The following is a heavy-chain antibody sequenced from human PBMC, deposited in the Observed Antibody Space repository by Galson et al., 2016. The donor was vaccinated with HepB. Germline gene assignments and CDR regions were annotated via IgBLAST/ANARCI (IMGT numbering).Heavy chain of an antibody. CDR3: VSRRHIAADGVD. J-gene: IGHJ4*02. V-gene: IGHV3-7*02. Sequence: SLRLSCAASGFSFSDYWMTWVRQAPGKGLEWVANIKQDGSEKYYVDSVKGRFTISRDNAKNSLCLQMNSLRAEDTAIYYCVSRRHIAADGVDWGQGILVTVS. CDR2: IKQDGSEK. CDR1: GFSFSDYW. D-gene: IGHD6-13*01.